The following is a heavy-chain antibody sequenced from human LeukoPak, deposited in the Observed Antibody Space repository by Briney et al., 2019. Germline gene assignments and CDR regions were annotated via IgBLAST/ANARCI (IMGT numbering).Heavy chain of an antibody. V-gene: IGHV3-23*01. D-gene: IGHD4-23*01. CDR3: AKCLGDGGNYYFAY. CDR1: GFTFSSYA. J-gene: IGHJ4*02. CDR2: ISGSGGST. Sequence: GASLRLPCAASGFTFSSYAMSWVRQAPGKGREWVSAISGSGGSTYYADSVKGRFTISRDNSKNTLYLQMNSLRAEDTAVYYCAKCLGDGGNYYFAYWGQGTLVTVSS.